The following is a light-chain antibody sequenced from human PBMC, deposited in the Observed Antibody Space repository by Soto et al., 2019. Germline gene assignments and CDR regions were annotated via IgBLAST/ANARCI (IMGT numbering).Light chain of an antibody. J-gene: IGLJ2*01. CDR1: SSDVGRYNL. CDR2: EVS. CDR3: CSYAGSGLGV. V-gene: IGLV2-23*02. Sequence: QSVLTQPASVTGSPGQSITISCTGASSDVGRYNLVSWYQQHPGKAPKLMIYEVSQRPSGVSNRFSGSKSGNTASLTISGLQAEDEADYYCCSYAGSGLGVFGGGTKLPS.